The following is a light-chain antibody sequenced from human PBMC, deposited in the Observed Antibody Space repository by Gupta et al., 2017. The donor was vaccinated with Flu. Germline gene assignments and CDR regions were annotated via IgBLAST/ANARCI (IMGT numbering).Light chain of an antibody. J-gene: IGKJ1*01. CDR2: CGS. Sequence: LGERATINCKSSQSVLDRSNNKNYLARHQAKPGQSPKLLIYCGSTRESPVPDRFSGCGSGTAFTLAISRRQAEAVAVYYSHEEYTTRGTFGQGTKLEIK. V-gene: IGKV4-1*01. CDR3: HEEYTTRGT. CDR1: QSVLDRSNNKNY.